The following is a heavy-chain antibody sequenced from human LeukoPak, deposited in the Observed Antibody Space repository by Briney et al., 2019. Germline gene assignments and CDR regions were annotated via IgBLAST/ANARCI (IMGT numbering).Heavy chain of an antibody. J-gene: IGHJ6*03. CDR1: GGPISSSSYY. D-gene: IGHD1-26*01. CDR2: IYYSGST. Sequence: PSETLSLTCTVSGGPISSSSYYWGWIRQPPGKGLEWIGSIYYSGSTYYNPSLKSRVTISVDTSKNQFSLKLRSVTAADTAMYYCARDRASGSYRTYYYYYMDVWGKGTTVTVSS. CDR3: ARDRASGSYRTYYYYYMDV. V-gene: IGHV4-39*02.